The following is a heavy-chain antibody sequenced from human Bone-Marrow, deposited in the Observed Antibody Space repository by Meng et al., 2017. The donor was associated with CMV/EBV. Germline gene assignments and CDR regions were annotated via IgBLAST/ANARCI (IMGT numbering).Heavy chain of an antibody. CDR2: IWYDGSNQ. CDR1: GFSFSTYG. Sequence: GESLKISCAASGFSFSTYGMHWVRQAPGKGLEWVAVIWYDGSNQYYADSVKGRFTISRENSKNTLYLQMNSLRAEDTAVYYCAREAVYCSSTSCYQDGMDVWGQGTTVTVSS. CDR3: AREAVYCSSTSCYQDGMDV. V-gene: IGHV3-33*01. D-gene: IGHD2-2*01. J-gene: IGHJ6*02.